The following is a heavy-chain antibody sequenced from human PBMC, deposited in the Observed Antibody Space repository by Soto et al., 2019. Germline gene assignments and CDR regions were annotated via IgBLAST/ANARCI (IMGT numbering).Heavy chain of an antibody. D-gene: IGHD4-17*01. CDR2: IYSGGST. CDR3: ARDTGGDKTFDY. J-gene: IGHJ4*02. Sequence: EVQLVESGGDLVQHGGSLRLSCAASGFTVSSNYMSWVRQATGKGLEWVSVIYSGGSTYYADSVKGRLTISRDNSKNTLDLQMNSLRAEDTAVYYCARDTGGDKTFDYWGQGTLVTVSS. CDR1: GFTVSSNY. V-gene: IGHV3-66*01.